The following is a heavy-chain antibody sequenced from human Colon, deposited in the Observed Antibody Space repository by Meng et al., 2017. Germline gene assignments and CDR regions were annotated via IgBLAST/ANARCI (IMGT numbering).Heavy chain of an antibody. CDR1: GGSSSSGDYY. CDR3: ARDRKHYGERGWFDP. Sequence: HVQLRESDQGLVQPSQTLSLTCTVSGGSSSSGDYYWSWIRQPPGKGLEWIGYIYYSGSTYSNASLKSRVTISIDRSKNQFSLKLSSVTAADTAVYYCARDRKHYGERGWFDPWGQGTLVTVSS. V-gene: IGHV4-30-4*01. CDR2: IYYSGST. J-gene: IGHJ5*02. D-gene: IGHD4-17*01.